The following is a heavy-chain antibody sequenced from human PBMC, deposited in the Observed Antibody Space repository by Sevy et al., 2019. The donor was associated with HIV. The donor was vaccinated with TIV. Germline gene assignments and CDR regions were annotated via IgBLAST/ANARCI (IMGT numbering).Heavy chain of an antibody. CDR3: ARSGDYYGLDV. CDR2: MNFNSGAT. Sequence: ASVQVSCKASGYTFAGYYLHWVRQAPGQGLEWMGWMNFNSGATNYAQKFQGRVTMTRHTSISTTFMELTSLRSDDTAVYYCARSGDYYGLDVWGQGTTVTVSS. J-gene: IGHJ6*02. V-gene: IGHV1-2*02. CDR1: GYTFAGYY.